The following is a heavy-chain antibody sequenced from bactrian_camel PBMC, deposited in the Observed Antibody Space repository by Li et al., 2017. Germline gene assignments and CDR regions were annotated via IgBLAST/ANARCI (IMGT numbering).Heavy chain of an antibody. CDR2: MYRKGAA. D-gene: IGHD3*01. V-gene: IGHV3S53*01. CDR1: GNTYSATY. CDR3: AAGWGCTERPGINY. J-gene: IGHJ4*01. Sequence: VQLVESGGGSVQTGSSLTLSCIESGNTYSATYIGWFRQSPGKQREGVAAMYRKGAAIYEDSVKGRFTITKDNAKNTLYLQMNSLKPEDSAMYYCAAGWGCTERPGINYWGQGTQVTVS.